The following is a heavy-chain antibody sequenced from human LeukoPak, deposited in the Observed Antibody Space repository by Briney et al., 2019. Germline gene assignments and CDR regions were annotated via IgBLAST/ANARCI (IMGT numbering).Heavy chain of an antibody. J-gene: IGHJ4*02. D-gene: IGHD3-10*01. Sequence: SETLSLTCTVSGGSISSSSYYWGWIRQPPGKGLEWIGSIYYSGSTYYNPSLKSRVTISVDTSKNQFSLKLSSVTAADTAVYYCAAGWGGGLGYFDYWGQGTLVTVSS. CDR3: AAGWGGGLGYFDY. V-gene: IGHV4-39*07. CDR2: IYYSGST. CDR1: GGSISSSSYY.